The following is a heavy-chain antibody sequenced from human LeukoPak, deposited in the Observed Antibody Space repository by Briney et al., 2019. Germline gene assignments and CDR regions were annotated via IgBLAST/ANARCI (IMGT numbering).Heavy chain of an antibody. D-gene: IGHD2-15*01. CDR1: GFTFNNYG. CDR3: AKDLDILVVVAAFVGWFDP. J-gene: IGHJ5*02. Sequence: PGGSLRLSCAASGFTFNNYGMHWVRQAPGKGLEWVAVISYDGRNKHYPDSVKGRFTISRDISTDTLWLQMDSLRTEDTAVYYCAKDLDILVVVAAFVGWFDPWGQGTLVTVSS. V-gene: IGHV3-30*18. CDR2: ISYDGRNK.